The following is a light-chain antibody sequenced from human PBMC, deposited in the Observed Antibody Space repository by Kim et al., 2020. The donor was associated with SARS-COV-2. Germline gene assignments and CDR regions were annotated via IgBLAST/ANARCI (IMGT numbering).Light chain of an antibody. Sequence: AIQMTQSPFTLSASVGDRVTITCRASHDIKNDLGWYQQKPGKAPKILIYGSSTLQSGVPSRFSGSGSGTDFTLTISSLQPEEFATYYCLQDYTYPWTFGQGTKVDIK. CDR3: LQDYTYPWT. J-gene: IGKJ1*01. V-gene: IGKV1-6*01. CDR1: HDIKND. CDR2: GSS.